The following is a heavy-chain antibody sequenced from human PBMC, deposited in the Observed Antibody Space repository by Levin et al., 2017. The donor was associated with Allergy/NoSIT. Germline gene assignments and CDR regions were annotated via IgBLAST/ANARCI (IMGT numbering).Heavy chain of an antibody. CDR2: MNPNSGNT. J-gene: IGHJ3*02. V-gene: IGHV1-8*01. D-gene: IGHD3-3*01. CDR1: GYTFTSYD. Sequence: ASVKVSCKASGYTFTSYDINWVRQATGQGLEWMGWMNPNSGNTGYAQKFQGRVTMTRNTSISTAYMELSSLRSEDTAVYYCARAPLSYYDLWSGYRHDAFDIWGQGTMVTVSS. CDR3: ARAPLSYYDLWSGYRHDAFDI.